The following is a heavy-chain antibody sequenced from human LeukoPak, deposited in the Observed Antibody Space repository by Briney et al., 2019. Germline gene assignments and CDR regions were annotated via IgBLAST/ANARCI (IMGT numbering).Heavy chain of an antibody. CDR2: INSDGSYT. Sequence: PGGSLRLSCVDSGFSFSNYWMYWGRQAPGKGLVWVSRINSDGSYTDYADSAKGRFTISRDNAKDTLYLQMNSLRADDTAVYYCARADNWQSGGAWGQGTLVTVSS. D-gene: IGHD1-1*01. J-gene: IGHJ5*02. CDR1: GFSFSNYW. CDR3: ARADNWQSGGA. V-gene: IGHV3-74*01.